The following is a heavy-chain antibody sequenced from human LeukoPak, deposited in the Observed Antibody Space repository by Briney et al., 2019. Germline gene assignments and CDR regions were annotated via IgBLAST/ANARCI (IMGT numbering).Heavy chain of an antibody. J-gene: IGHJ6*02. CDR2: INHSGST. Sequence: SEALSLTCAVYGGSFSGYYWSWIRQPPGKGLEWIGEINHSGSTNYNPSLKSRVTISVDTSKNQFSLKLSSVTAADTAVYYCARDSVDYGDYMYGMDVWGQGTTVTVSS. CDR1: GGSFSGYY. D-gene: IGHD4-17*01. V-gene: IGHV4-34*01. CDR3: ARDSVDYGDYMYGMDV.